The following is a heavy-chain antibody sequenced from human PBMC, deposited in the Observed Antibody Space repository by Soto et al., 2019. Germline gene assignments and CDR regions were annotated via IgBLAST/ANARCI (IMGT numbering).Heavy chain of an antibody. CDR1: GYSISSGYY. CDR3: ARDGGRYYAMDV. V-gene: IGHV4-38-2*02. J-gene: IGHJ6*02. D-gene: IGHD3-3*01. CDR2: IYHGGST. Sequence: SETLSLTCAVSGYSISSGYYWGWIRQPPGMGLEWIGFIYHGGSTYYNPSLKSRVTISVDTSKNQFSLKLSSVTAADTAVYYCARDGGRYYAMDVWGQGTTVTVSS.